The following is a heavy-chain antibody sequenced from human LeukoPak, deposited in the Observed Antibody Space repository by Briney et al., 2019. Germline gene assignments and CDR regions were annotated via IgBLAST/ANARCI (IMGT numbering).Heavy chain of an antibody. CDR2: IYTSGST. CDR3: ARSYDSSGYYYLEYFDY. V-gene: IGHV4-61*02. J-gene: IGHJ4*02. D-gene: IGHD3-22*01. Sequence: KPSQTLSLTCTVSGGSISSGSYDWGWIRQPAGKGLEWIGRIYTSGSTNYNPSLKSRVTISVDTSKNQFSLKLSSLTAADTAVYYCARSYDSSGYYYLEYFDYWGQGTLVTVSS. CDR1: GGSISSGSYD.